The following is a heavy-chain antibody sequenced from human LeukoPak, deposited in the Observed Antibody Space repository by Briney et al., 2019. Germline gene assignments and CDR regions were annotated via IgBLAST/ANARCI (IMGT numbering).Heavy chain of an antibody. CDR1: GGSISSYY. CDR3: ARLVADSVKRYFDY. D-gene: IGHD5-12*01. V-gene: IGHV4-59*01. Sequence: PSETLSLTCTVSGGSISSYYWSWIRQPPGKGLEWIGYIHYSGSTNSNPSLRSRVTISVDTSEKQFSLKLNSVTAADTAVYYCARLVADSVKRYFDYWGQGTLVTVSS. J-gene: IGHJ4*02. CDR2: IHYSGST.